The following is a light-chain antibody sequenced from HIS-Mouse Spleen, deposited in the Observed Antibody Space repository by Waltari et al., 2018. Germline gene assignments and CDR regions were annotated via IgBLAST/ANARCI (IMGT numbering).Light chain of an antibody. V-gene: IGLV2-14*03. CDR3: SSYTSSSFNVV. CDR2: DVS. Sequence: PGQSITISCTGTSSDVGGYNYVSWYQQPPGKAPKLMIYDVSNRPSGVSNRLSGSKSGNPASLTISGLQAEDEADYYCSSYTSSSFNVVFGGGTKLTVL. CDR1: SSDVGGYNY. J-gene: IGLJ2*01.